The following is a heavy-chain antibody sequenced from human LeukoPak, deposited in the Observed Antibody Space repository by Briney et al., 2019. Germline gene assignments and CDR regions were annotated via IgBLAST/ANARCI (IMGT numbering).Heavy chain of an antibody. CDR1: GYTFTSNY. J-gene: IGHJ6*02. Sequence: ASVKVSCKASGYTFTSNYIHWVRQAPGQGLEWMGMIYPRDGSTSYAQKFQGRVTVTRDTSTSTVHMELSGLRSEDTAVYYCAREEVQATNYYYYGMDVWGQGTTVTVSS. V-gene: IGHV1-46*01. D-gene: IGHD1-26*01. CDR2: IYPRDGST. CDR3: AREEVQATNYYYYGMDV.